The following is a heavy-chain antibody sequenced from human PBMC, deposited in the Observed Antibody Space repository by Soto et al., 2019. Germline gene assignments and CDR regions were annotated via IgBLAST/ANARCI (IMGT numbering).Heavy chain of an antibody. J-gene: IGHJ6*03. V-gene: IGHV4-34*01. Sequence: SETLSLTCAVYGGSFSGYYWSWIRQPPGKGLEWIGEINHSGSTNYNPSLKSRVTISVDTSKNQFSLKLSSVTAADTAVYYCARVPSGQWLERGLNYYYMDVWGKGTTVTVSS. CDR1: GGSFSGYY. D-gene: IGHD6-19*01. CDR3: ARVPSGQWLERGLNYYYMDV. CDR2: INHSGST.